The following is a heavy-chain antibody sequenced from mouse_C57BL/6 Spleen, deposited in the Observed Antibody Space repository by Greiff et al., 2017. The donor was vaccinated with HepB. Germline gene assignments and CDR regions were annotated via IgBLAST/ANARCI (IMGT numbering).Heavy chain of an antibody. CDR2: IYPGSGST. D-gene: IGHD1-1*01. V-gene: IGHV1-55*01. J-gene: IGHJ4*01. Sequence: QVQLQQPGAELVKPGASVKMSCKASGYTFTSYWITWVKQRPGQGLEWIGDIYPGSGSTNYNEKFKSKAKLTVDTSSSTAYMQRSSLTSEDSAVYYCARVPNYYGSSSAMDYWGQGTSVTVSS. CDR1: GYTFTSYW. CDR3: ARVPNYYGSSSAMDY.